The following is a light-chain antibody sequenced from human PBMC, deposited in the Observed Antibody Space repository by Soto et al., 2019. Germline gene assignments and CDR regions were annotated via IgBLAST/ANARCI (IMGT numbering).Light chain of an antibody. CDR3: QQYNNWLIT. J-gene: IGKJ5*01. CDR1: QSVSSN. Sequence: EIVMTQSPATLSVSPGERATLSCRASQSVSSNLAWYQQKPGQAPRLLIYGASTRATGIPARFSGSGSGTEFTLNISRLQSEDFAVYYCQQYNNWLITFGQGTRLEIK. V-gene: IGKV3-15*01. CDR2: GAS.